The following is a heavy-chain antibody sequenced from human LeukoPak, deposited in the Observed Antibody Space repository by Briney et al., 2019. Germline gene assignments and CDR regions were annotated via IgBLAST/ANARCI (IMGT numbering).Heavy chain of an antibody. V-gene: IGHV4-39*01. D-gene: IGHD3-22*01. Sequence: SETLSLTCTVSGGSLSSNIYYWGWIRQPPGKGLEWIASMYYSGSTYYNPSLKSRVTTSVDTSKSQFSLKLSSLTAADTAVYYCARQILYDRSGFFDYWGQGTLVTVSS. CDR3: ARQILYDRSGFFDY. J-gene: IGHJ4*02. CDR2: MYYSGST. CDR1: GGSLSSNIYY.